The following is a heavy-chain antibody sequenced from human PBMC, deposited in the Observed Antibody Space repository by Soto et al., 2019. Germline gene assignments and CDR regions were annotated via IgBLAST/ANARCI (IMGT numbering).Heavy chain of an antibody. D-gene: IGHD3-16*02. Sequence: GGSLRLSCAASGFTFSSYWMLWVRQAPGKGLVWVSRINSDGSSTSYADSVKGRFTISRDNTKNTLYLQMNSLRAEDTAVYYCARVWTYDYIWGSYRQFDYWGQGTMVTVSS. CDR3: ARVWTYDYIWGSYRQFDY. J-gene: IGHJ4*02. V-gene: IGHV3-74*01. CDR2: INSDGSST. CDR1: GFTFSSYW.